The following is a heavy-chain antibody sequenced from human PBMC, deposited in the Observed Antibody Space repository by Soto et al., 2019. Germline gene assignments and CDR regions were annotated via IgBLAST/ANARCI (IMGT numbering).Heavy chain of an antibody. CDR1: GYTFTSYG. CDR2: ISAYNGNT. CDR3: ARDKYRGIAVAD. Sequence: ASVKVSCKASGYTFTSYGISWVRQAPGQGLEWMGWISAYNGNTNYAQRLQGRVTMTTDTSTSTAYMELRSLRSDDTAVYYCARDKYRGIAVADWGQGTLVTVSS. J-gene: IGHJ4*02. D-gene: IGHD6-19*01. V-gene: IGHV1-18*01.